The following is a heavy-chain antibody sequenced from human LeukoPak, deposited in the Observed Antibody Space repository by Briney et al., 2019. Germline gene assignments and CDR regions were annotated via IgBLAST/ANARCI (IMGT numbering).Heavy chain of an antibody. CDR1: GYTFTSYD. V-gene: IGHV1-8*01. CDR3: ARAVGYCSSTSCYDAFDI. CDR2: MNPNSGNT. D-gene: IGHD2-2*03. Sequence: ASVKVSCKASGYTFTSYDINWVRQATGQGLEWMGWMNPNSGNTGYAQKFQGRVTMTRNTSISTAYMELSSLRSEDTAVYYCARAVGYCSSTSCYDAFDIWGQGTMVTVSS. J-gene: IGHJ3*02.